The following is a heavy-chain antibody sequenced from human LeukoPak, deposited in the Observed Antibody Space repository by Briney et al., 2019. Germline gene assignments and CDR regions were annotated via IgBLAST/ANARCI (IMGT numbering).Heavy chain of an antibody. CDR1: GFTFSTYA. CDR2: ISGSGGST. CDR3: ATAGNYRFDY. Sequence: PGGSLRLSCAASGFTFSTYAVNWVRQAPGKGLEWVSAISGSGGSTYYADSVKGRFTISRDNAKNTLYLQMNSLRVEDTAVYFCATAGNYRFDYWGQGTLVTVSS. J-gene: IGHJ4*02. D-gene: IGHD1-7*01. V-gene: IGHV3-23*01.